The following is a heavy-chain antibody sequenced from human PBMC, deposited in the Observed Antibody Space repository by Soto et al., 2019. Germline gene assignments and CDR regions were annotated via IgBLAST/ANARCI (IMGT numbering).Heavy chain of an antibody. V-gene: IGHV3-30-3*01. D-gene: IGHD3-3*01. CDR2: ISYDGSNK. CDR3: ARESPFGVVIGHFDY. CDR1: GFTFSSYA. J-gene: IGHJ4*02. Sequence: GGSLRLSCAASGFTFSSYAMHWVRQAPGKGLEWVAVISYDGSNKYYADSVKGRFTISRDNSKNTLYLQMNSLRAEDTAVYYCARESPFGVVIGHFDYWGQGTLVTVSS.